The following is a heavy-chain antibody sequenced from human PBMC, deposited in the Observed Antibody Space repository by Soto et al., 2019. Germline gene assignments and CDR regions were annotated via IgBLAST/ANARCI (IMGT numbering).Heavy chain of an antibody. CDR3: ARHSGYGVLGDY. V-gene: IGHV3-23*01. CDR2: ISGSGGST. J-gene: IGHJ4*02. CDR1: GFTFTSYA. D-gene: IGHD5-12*01. Sequence: EVQLLESGGGLVQPGGSLRLSCAASGFTFTSYAMSWVRQAPGKGLEWVSAISGSGGSTYYADSVKGRFTISRDNSKNTLYLQMNSLRAGDTAVYYCARHSGYGVLGDYWGQGTLVTVSS.